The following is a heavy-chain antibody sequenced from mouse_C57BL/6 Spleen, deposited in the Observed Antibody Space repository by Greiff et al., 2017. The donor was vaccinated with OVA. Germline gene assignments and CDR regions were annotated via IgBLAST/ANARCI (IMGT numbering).Heavy chain of an antibody. V-gene: IGHV14-2*01. J-gene: IGHJ3*01. Sequence: VQLQQSGAELVKPGASVKLSCTASGFNIKDYYMHWVKQRTEQGLEWIGRIDPEDGETKYAQKFQGKATITADTSSNTTYLQLSSLTSEDTAVYYCARRDYGAWFAYWGQGTLVTVSA. CDR2: IDPEDGET. CDR3: ARRDYGAWFAY. D-gene: IGHD2-4*01. CDR1: GFNIKDYY.